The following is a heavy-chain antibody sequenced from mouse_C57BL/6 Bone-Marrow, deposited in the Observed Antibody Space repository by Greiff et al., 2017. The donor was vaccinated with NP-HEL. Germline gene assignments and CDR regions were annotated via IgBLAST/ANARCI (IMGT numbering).Heavy chain of an antibody. D-gene: IGHD2-5*01. CDR3: ARDDSKGTYCFDY. V-gene: IGHV14-2*01. CDR2: LDPEDGET. Sequence: VQLQQSGAELVKPGASVKLSCTASGFNIKDYYMHWVKPRTEQGLEWIGRLDPEDGETKYPPKFQGKATITADTSSNTTHLQLTRPTYEDTAVYSWARDDSKGTYCFDYWGQGTTLTVSS. CDR1: GFNIKDYY. J-gene: IGHJ2*01.